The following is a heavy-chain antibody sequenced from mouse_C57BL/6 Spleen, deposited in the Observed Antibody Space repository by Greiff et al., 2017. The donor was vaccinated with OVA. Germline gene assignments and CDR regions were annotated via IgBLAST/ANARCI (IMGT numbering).Heavy chain of an antibody. D-gene: IGHD1-1*01. Sequence: EVQLVESGGGLVKPGGSLKLSCAASGFTFSSYALSWVRQTPEKRLEWVATISDGGSYTYYPDNVKGRFTISRDNAKNNLYLQMSHLKSEDTAMYYCARDNDYGSSSYAMDYWGQGTSVTVSS. CDR3: ARDNDYGSSSYAMDY. CDR2: ISDGGSYT. V-gene: IGHV5-4*01. J-gene: IGHJ4*01. CDR1: GFTFSSYA.